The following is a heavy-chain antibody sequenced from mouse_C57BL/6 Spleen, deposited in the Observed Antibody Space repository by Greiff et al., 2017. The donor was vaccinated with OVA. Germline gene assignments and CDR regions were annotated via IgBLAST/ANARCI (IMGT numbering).Heavy chain of an antibody. CDR2: IYPRSGNT. J-gene: IGHJ4*01. CDR3: ARLWDEGAMDY. Sequence: QVQLKESGAELARPGASVKLSCKASGYTFTSYGISWVKQRTGQGLEWIGEIYPRSGNTYYNEKFKGKATLTADKSSSTAYMELRSLTSEDSAVYFCARLWDEGAMDYWGQGTSVTVSS. V-gene: IGHV1-81*01. CDR1: GYTFTSYG. D-gene: IGHD4-1*01.